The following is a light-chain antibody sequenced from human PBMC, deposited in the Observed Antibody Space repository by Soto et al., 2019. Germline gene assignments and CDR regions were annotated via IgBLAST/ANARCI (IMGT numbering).Light chain of an antibody. V-gene: IGLV2-23*01. J-gene: IGLJ2*01. CDR3: CSYAGSYTLV. CDR1: SSDVANDKF. CDR2: EGT. Sequence: QSVLTQPASVSGSPGQSINVSCTGASSDVANDKFVSWYQQHPGKAPKLMIYEGTNRPSGVSNRFSGSKSGNTASLTISGLQAEDEADYYCCSYAGSYTLVFGGGTKVTVL.